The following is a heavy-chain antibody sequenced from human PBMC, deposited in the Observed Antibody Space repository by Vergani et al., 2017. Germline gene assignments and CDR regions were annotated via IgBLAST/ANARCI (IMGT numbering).Heavy chain of an antibody. J-gene: IGHJ4*02. CDR2: MDYSGST. Sequence: QVQLQESGPGLVKPSETLSLTCTVSGDSVISTDYHWGWIRQPPGKGLEWIGSMDYSGSTSYNPSLESRISMSFETPKNQFSLRLTSVTAADTAVYYCAIYQGAGRAGYYHSYHFWGPGTLVGVSS. CDR1: GDSVISTDYH. D-gene: IGHD3-22*01. CDR3: AIYQGAGRAGYYHSYHF. V-gene: IGHV4-39*01.